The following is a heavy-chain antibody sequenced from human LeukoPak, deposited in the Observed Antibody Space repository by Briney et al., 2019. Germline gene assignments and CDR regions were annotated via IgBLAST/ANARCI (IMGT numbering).Heavy chain of an antibody. CDR3: ARQGIVGANLDY. D-gene: IGHD1-26*01. CDR2: MNPNSGNT. Sequence: GASVEVSCKASGYTFTSYDINWVRQATGQGLEWMGWMNPNSGNTGYAQKFQGRVTMTRNTSISTAYMELSSLRSEDTAVYYCARQGIVGANLDYWGQGTLVTVSS. J-gene: IGHJ4*02. CDR1: GYTFTSYD. V-gene: IGHV1-8*01.